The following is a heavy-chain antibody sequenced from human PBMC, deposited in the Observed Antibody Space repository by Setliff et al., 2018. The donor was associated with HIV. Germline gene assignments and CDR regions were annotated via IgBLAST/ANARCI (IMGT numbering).Heavy chain of an antibody. CDR2: TFHRSKWYS. V-gene: IGHV6-1*01. CDR1: GDSVSNYSAA. J-gene: IGHJ4*02. Sequence: SQTLSLTCAISGDSVSNYSAAWNWIRQSPSRGLEWLGRTFHRSKWYSDYAESVRSRNTINPDTSKNQLSLQLHSVTPEDTAVYYCARSITTAGTVFDYWGQGTLVTV. CDR3: ARSITTAGTVFDY. D-gene: IGHD6-13*01.